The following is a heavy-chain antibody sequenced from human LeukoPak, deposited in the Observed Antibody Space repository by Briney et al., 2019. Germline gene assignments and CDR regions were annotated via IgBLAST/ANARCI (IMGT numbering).Heavy chain of an antibody. CDR3: ARDGLRSGYSYGYFDY. D-gene: IGHD5-18*01. J-gene: IGHJ4*02. CDR1: GGSISSYY. V-gene: IGHV4-59*12. Sequence: PSETPSLTCTVSGGSISSYYWSWIRQPPGKGLEWIGYVYYSGSTNYNPSLKSRVTISVDTSKNQFSLKLSSVTAADAAVYYCARDGLRSGYSYGYFDYWGQGTLVTVPS. CDR2: VYYSGST.